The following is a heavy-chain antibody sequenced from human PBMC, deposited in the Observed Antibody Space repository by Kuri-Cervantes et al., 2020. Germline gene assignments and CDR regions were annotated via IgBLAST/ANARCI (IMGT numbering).Heavy chain of an antibody. Sequence: GSLRLSCTVSGGSISSYYWSWIRQPPGKGLEWIGYIYYSGSTNYNPSLKSRVTISVDTSKNQFSLKLSSVTAADTAVYYCARGTDYDILTGYFLPYFDCWGQGTLVTVSS. CDR1: GGSISSYY. J-gene: IGHJ4*02. D-gene: IGHD3-9*01. V-gene: IGHV4-59*01. CDR3: ARGTDYDILTGYFLPYFDC. CDR2: IYYSGST.